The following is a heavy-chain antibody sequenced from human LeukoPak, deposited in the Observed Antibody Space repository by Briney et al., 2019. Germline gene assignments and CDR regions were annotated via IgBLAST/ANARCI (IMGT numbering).Heavy chain of an antibody. CDR1: GFTSSSYS. CDR3: AKDSSYYGMDV. J-gene: IGHJ6*02. V-gene: IGHV3-30*18. CDR2: ISYDGSNK. Sequence: GGSLRLSCAASGFTSSSYSMNWVRQAPGKGLEWVAVISYDGSNKYYADSVKGRFTISRDNSKNTLYLQMNSLRAEDTAVYYCAKDSSYYGMDVWGQGTTVTVSS.